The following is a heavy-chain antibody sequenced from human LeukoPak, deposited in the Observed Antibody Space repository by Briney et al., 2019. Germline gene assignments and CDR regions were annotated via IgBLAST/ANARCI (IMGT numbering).Heavy chain of an antibody. Sequence: PSETLSLTCTVSGYFISSGYYWGWIRQPPGKGLQWIGSIHHSGSTYYNPSLKSRVTISVDTSKNQFSLKLSSVTAADTAVYYCARAPRIAAAMKTRYYYYMDVWGKGTTVTISS. D-gene: IGHD6-13*01. CDR1: GYFISSGYY. CDR2: IHHSGST. V-gene: IGHV4-38-2*02. CDR3: ARAPRIAAAMKTRYYYYMDV. J-gene: IGHJ6*03.